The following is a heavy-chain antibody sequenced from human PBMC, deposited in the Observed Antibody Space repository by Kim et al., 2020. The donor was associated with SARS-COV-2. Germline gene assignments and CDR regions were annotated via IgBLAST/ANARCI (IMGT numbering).Heavy chain of an antibody. V-gene: IGHV1-46*01. Sequence: ASVKVSYKASGYTSTSYYMHWVRQAPGQGLEWMGIINPSGGSTSYAQKFQGRVTMTRDTSTSTVYMELSSLRSEDTAVYYCARGVYLTEYSSGWYNYYYYMDVWGKGTTVTVSS. J-gene: IGHJ6*03. CDR1: GYTSTSYY. D-gene: IGHD6-19*01. CDR3: ARGVYLTEYSSGWYNYYYYMDV. CDR2: INPSGGST.